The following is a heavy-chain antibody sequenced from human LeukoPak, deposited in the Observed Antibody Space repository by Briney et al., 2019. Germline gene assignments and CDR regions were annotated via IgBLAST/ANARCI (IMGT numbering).Heavy chain of an antibody. V-gene: IGHV3-74*01. J-gene: IGHJ4*02. CDR2: INSDGSSA. CDR1: GFTFSNYW. CDR3: ARPVTGTYSPLEY. D-gene: IGHD1-1*01. Sequence: GGSLRLSCAASGFTFSNYWMHWVRQAPGKGLVYVSRINSDGSSANYADSVQGRFTISRDNAKNTLYLEMNSLRADDTAVYYCARPVTGTYSPLEYWGQGTLVTVSS.